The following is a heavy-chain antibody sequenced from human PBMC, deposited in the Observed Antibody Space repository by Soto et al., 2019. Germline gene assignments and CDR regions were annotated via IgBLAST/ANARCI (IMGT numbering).Heavy chain of an antibody. V-gene: IGHV3-23*01. CDR2: ISGSGGST. CDR3: AKGYYDSSGYYDY. CDR1: GFTFSSYA. J-gene: IGHJ4*02. D-gene: IGHD3-22*01. Sequence: QPGGSRRLSCAASGFTFSSYAMSWVRQAPGKGLEWVSAISGSGGSTYYADSVKGRFTISRDNSKNTLYLQMNSLRAEDTAVYYCAKGYYDSSGYYDYWGQGTLVTVSS.